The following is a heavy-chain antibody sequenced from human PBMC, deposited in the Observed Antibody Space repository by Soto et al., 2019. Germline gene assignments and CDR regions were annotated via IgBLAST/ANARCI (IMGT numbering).Heavy chain of an antibody. CDR3: ASNTRITRVRGGPEFRNWFDP. Sequence: ASVKVSCKASGYTFTSYGISWVRQAPGQGLEWMGWISAYNGNTNYAQKLHGRVTMTTDTSTSTAYMELSSLRSEDTAVYYCASNTRITRVRGGPEFRNWFDPWGQGTLVTVAS. D-gene: IGHD3-10*01. CDR2: ISAYNGNT. V-gene: IGHV1-18*01. CDR1: GYTFTSYG. J-gene: IGHJ5*02.